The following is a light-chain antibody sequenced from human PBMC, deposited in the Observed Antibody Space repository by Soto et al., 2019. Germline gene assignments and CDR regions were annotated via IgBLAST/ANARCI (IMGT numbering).Light chain of an antibody. CDR2: KVS. J-gene: IGKJ5*01. Sequence: DVVMTQSPLSLPVTLGQPASISFSSSQSLVYSDGNTYFSWFQQRPGRSPRRLIYKVSNRDSGVPARFSGSGSGTDFALKISRVEAEDVGVYYCMQGTHWPITFGQGTRLEI. CDR3: MQGTHWPIT. CDR1: QSLVYSDGNTY. V-gene: IGKV2-30*01.